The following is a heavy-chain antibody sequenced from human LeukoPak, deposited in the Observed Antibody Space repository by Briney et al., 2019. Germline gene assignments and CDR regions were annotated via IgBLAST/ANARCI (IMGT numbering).Heavy chain of an antibody. CDR2: INPNSGGT. Sequence: ASVKVSCKASGYTFTGYYMHWVRQAPGQGLEWMGRINPNSGGTNYAQKFQGRVTMTRDTSTSTVYMELSSLRFEDTAVYYCARGVGATRKNWFDPWGQGTLVTVSS. J-gene: IGHJ5*02. CDR1: GYTFTGYY. CDR3: ARGVGATRKNWFDP. D-gene: IGHD1-26*01. V-gene: IGHV1-2*06.